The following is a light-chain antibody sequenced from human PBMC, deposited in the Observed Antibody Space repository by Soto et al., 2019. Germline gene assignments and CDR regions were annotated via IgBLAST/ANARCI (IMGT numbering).Light chain of an antibody. CDR1: SSNIGAGYN. J-gene: IGLJ3*02. V-gene: IGLV1-40*01. CDR3: QSYDSSLSGWL. CDR2: GDS. Sequence: QSVLTQPPSVSGAPGQRVTISCTGSSSNIGAGYNVYWYQQVPGTAPKLLIYGDSNRPSGVPDRFSGSKSGTSASLAITGXXXEXXXXYYCQSYDSSLSGWLFGGGTKLTVL.